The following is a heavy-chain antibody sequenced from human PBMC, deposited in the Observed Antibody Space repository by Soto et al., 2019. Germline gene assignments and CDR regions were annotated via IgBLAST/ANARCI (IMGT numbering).Heavy chain of an antibody. CDR1: GFTFRSYA. CDR3: ARASPPQYYDYVRGSYRSNDYYYYGMVV. J-gene: IGHJ6*02. CDR2: ISYDGSNK. V-gene: IGHV3-30-3*01. Sequence: QVQLVESGGGVVQPGRSLRLSCAASGFTFRSYAMHWVRQAPGKGLEWVAVISYDGSNKYYADSVKGRYTISRDNSKNTLYLQRNCLRAEDTAVYYCARASPPQYYDYVRGSYRSNDYYYYGMVVWGQGTTVTVSS. D-gene: IGHD3-16*02.